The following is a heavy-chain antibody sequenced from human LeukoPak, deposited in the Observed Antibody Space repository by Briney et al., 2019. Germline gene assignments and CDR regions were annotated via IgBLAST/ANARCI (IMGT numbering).Heavy chain of an antibody. J-gene: IGHJ5*02. D-gene: IGHD3-22*01. Sequence: SVKVSCKASGGTFSSYAISWVRQAPGQGLEWMGGIIPIFGTANYAQKFQGRVTITTDESTSTAYMELSSLRSEDTAVYYCAREHYYDSSGQPAWTWGQGTLVTVSS. CDR1: GGTFSSYA. CDR3: AREHYYDSSGQPAWT. CDR2: IIPIFGTA. V-gene: IGHV1-69*05.